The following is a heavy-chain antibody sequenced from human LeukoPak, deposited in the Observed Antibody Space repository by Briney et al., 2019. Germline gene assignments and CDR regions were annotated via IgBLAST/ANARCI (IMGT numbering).Heavy chain of an antibody. CDR2: ISSSSSYI. D-gene: IGHD1-26*01. CDR3: AIDLMGWDLHYFDY. CDR1: GFTFSSYE. J-gene: IGHJ4*02. Sequence: PGGSLRLSCAASGFTFSSYEMNWVRQAPGKGLEWVSSISSSSSYIYYADSVKGRFTISRDNAKNSLYLQMHSLRAEDTAVYYCAIDLMGWDLHYFDYWGQGTLVTVSS. V-gene: IGHV3-21*01.